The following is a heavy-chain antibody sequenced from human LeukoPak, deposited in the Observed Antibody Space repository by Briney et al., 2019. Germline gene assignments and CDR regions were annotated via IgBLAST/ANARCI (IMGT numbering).Heavy chain of an antibody. D-gene: IGHD5-18*01. J-gene: IGHJ4*02. CDR3: ARVKGKRGYSYGLFDY. CDR2: INPSGGST. Sequence: GASVKVSCKASGYTFTSYYMHWVRQAPGQGLEWMGIINPSGGSTSYAQKFQGRVTMTRDMSTSTVYMELSSLRSEDTAVYYCARVKGKRGYSYGLFDYWGQGTLVTVSS. CDR1: GYTFTSYY. V-gene: IGHV1-46*01.